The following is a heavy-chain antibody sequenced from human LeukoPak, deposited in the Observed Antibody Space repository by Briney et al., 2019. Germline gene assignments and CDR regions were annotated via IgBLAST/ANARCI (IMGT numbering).Heavy chain of an antibody. Sequence: SETLSLTCTVSGGSISSYYWSWIRQPAGKGLEWIGRIYTSGSTNYNPSLKSRVTMSVDTSKNQFSLKLSSVTAADTAVYYCARVGSSWPRSGYYYYMDVWGKGTTVTVSS. CDR1: GGSISSYY. CDR2: IYTSGST. CDR3: ARVGSSWPRSGYYYYMDV. J-gene: IGHJ6*03. V-gene: IGHV4-4*07. D-gene: IGHD6-13*01.